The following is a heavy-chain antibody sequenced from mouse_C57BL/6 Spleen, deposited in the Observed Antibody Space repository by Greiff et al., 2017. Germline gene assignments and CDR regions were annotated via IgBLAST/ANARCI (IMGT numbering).Heavy chain of an antibody. Sequence: QVQLQQPGAELVRPGSSVKLSCKASGYTFTSYWMHWVKQRPIQGLEWIGNIDPSDSETHYNQKFKDKATLTVDKSSSTAYMQLSSLTSEDSAVYYCARTRITTVVARGYFDYWGQGTTLTVSS. CDR2: IDPSDSET. J-gene: IGHJ2*01. CDR1: GYTFTSYW. D-gene: IGHD1-1*01. V-gene: IGHV1-52*01. CDR3: ARTRITTVVARGYFDY.